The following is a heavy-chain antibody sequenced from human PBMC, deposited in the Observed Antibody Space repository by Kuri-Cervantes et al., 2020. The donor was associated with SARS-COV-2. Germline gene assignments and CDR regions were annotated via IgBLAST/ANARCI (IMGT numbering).Heavy chain of an antibody. CDR2: IDRSGTT. Sequence: SETLSLTCTVSGYSISSGYYWGWIRQPPGKGPEWIGSIDRSGTTYYSPSLKSRVTISVVTSKNQFSLKLSSVTAADTAVYYCARHYITRYFDLWGRGTLVTVSS. D-gene: IGHD2-2*01. CDR1: GYSISSGYY. CDR3: ARHYITRYFDL. V-gene: IGHV4-38-2*02. J-gene: IGHJ2*01.